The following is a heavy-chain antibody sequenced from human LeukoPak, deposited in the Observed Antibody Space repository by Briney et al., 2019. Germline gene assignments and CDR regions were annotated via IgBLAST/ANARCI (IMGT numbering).Heavy chain of an antibody. CDR1: GCSISSGGYS. CDR2: VYHSGST. J-gene: IGHJ5*02. Sequence: SETLSLTCAVSGCSISSGGYSWSWIRQPPGKGLVWVGYVYHSGSTYYNPSLRSRATISVDRSKNQFSLKLSSVTAADTAVYYCARGRTGTSGFDPWGQGTLVTVSS. V-gene: IGHV4-30-2*01. D-gene: IGHD1-1*01. CDR3: ARGRTGTSGFDP.